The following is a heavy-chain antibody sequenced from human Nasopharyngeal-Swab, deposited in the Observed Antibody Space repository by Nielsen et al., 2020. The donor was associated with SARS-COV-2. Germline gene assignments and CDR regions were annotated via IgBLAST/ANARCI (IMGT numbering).Heavy chain of an antibody. CDR2: YPGDSDT. CDR3: ARPSFHEGFDY. J-gene: IGHJ4*02. V-gene: IGHV5-51*01. CDR1: GYSFTSYW. Sequence: GESLKISCKGSGYSFTSYWIGWVRQMPGKGLEWMGIYPGDSDTRYSPSFQGQVTISADKSISTAYLQWSSLKASDTAMHYCARPSFHEGFDYWGQGTLVTVSS. D-gene: IGHD2-21*01.